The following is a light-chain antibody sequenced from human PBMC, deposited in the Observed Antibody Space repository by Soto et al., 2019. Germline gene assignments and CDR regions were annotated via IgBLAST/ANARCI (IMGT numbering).Light chain of an antibody. CDR2: DAS. CDR1: QSVSSY. J-gene: IGKJ4*01. Sequence: EIVLTQSPATLSLSPGERATLSCRASQSVSSYLAWYQQKPGQAPRLLIYDASNRATGIPARFSXXXXXXXXXLTISSLEPEDFAVYYCQQRSNSPTFGGGTKVEIK. CDR3: QQRSNSPT. V-gene: IGKV3-11*01.